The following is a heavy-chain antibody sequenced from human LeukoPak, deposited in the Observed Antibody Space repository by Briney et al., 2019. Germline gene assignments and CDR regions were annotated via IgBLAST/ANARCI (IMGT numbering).Heavy chain of an antibody. Sequence: GGSLRLSCAPSGFTFSTYTFYWVRQAPGKGLESVSSISSTTSYIFYADSVKGRFTISRDNAKNSLFLQMNSLRVEDTAVYYCARDRYSGSYPLDYWGQGTLVTVSS. V-gene: IGHV3-21*04. J-gene: IGHJ4*02. CDR2: ISSTTSYI. CDR3: ARDRYSGSYPLDY. CDR1: GFTFSTYT. D-gene: IGHD1-26*01.